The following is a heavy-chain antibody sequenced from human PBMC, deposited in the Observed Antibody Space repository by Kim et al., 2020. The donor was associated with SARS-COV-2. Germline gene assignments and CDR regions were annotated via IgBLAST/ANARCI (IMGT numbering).Heavy chain of an antibody. CDR3: ARGGEVNYYGSGSQDAFDI. V-gene: IGHV1-2*02. J-gene: IGHJ3*02. Sequence: ASVKVSCKASGYTFTGYYMHWVRQAPGQGLEWMGWINPNSGGTNYAQKFQGRVTMTRDTSISTAYMELSRLRSDDTAVYYCARGGEVNYYGSGSQDAFDIWGQGTMVTVSS. D-gene: IGHD3-10*01. CDR2: INPNSGGT. CDR1: GYTFTGYY.